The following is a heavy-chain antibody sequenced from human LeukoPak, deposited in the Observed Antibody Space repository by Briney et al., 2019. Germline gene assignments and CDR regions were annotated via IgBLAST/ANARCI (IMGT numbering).Heavy chain of an antibody. J-gene: IGHJ3*02. V-gene: IGHV4-34*01. CDR2: INHSGST. D-gene: IGHD6-6*01. Sequence: SETLSLTCAVYGGSFSGYYWSWIRHPPGKGLEWIGEINHSGSTNYNPFLKSRVTISVDTSKNQFSLKLSSVTAADTAVYYCARGRSSSPPGPIWGQGTMVTVSS. CDR1: GGSFSGYY. CDR3: ARGRSSSPPGPI.